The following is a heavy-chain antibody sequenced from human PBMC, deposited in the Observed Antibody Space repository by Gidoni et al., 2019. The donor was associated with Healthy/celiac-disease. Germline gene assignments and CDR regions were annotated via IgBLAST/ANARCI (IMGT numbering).Heavy chain of an antibody. CDR3: AKAVSPLYCSSTSCYNPFDY. Sequence: EVQLLESGGGLVQPGGSLRLSCAASGFTFSSYAMSWVRQAPGKGLEWVSAISGSGGSTYYADSVKGRFTISRDNSKNTLYLQMNSLRAEDTAVYYCAKAVSPLYCSSTSCYNPFDYWGQGTLVTVSS. CDR2: ISGSGGST. D-gene: IGHD2-2*01. J-gene: IGHJ4*02. CDR1: GFTFSSYA. V-gene: IGHV3-23*01.